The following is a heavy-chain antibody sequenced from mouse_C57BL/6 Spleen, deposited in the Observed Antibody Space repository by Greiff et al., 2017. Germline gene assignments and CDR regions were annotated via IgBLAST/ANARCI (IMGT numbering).Heavy chain of an antibody. CDR1: GYTFTDYY. CDR3: ASYAMDY. CDR2: INPYNGGT. J-gene: IGHJ4*01. Sequence: EVKLMESGPVLVKPGASVKMSCKASGYTFTDYYMNWVKQSHGKSLEWIGVINPYNGGTSYNQKFKGKATLTVDKSSSTAYMELNSLTSEDSAVYYCASYAMDYWGQGTSVTVSS. V-gene: IGHV1-19*01.